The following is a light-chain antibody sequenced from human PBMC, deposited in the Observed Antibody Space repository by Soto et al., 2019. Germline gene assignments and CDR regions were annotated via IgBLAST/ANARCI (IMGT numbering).Light chain of an antibody. V-gene: IGLV8-61*01. CDR3: VLYMGTGIWV. J-gene: IGLJ3*02. CDR1: SGSVSSSYY. Sequence: QTVVTQEPSVSVSPGGTVTLTCGLSSGSVSSSYYSSWYQQTPGQAPRTLIYNTNIRSSGVPDRFSGSIVANKSALTITGAQADDESDYYCVLYMGTGIWVFGGGTKLTVL. CDR2: NTN.